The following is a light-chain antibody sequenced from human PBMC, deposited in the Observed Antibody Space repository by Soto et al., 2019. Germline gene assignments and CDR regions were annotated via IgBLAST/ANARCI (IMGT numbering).Light chain of an antibody. V-gene: IGKV3-15*01. Sequence: EIVMTQSPATLSVSPGERATLSCRASQSVGRNLAWYQQKPGQAPRLLIYGASTGATGIPARFSGSGSGTEFTLPINSLHSDDFAIYSCTQYNHWPPLTFGGGTKVEIK. J-gene: IGKJ4*01. CDR3: TQYNHWPPLT. CDR1: QSVGRN. CDR2: GAS.